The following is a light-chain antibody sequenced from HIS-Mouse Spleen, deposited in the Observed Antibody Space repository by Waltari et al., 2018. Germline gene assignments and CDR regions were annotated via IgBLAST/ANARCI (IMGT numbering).Light chain of an antibody. V-gene: IGLV3-10*01. Sequence: SYELTQPPSVSVSPEQTARLTCSGDALPTKYAYWYQRKSGQASVLVIYEDSKRPSGIPERFSGSSSGTMATLTISGAQVEDEADYYCYSTDSSGNHRVFGGGTKLTVL. CDR2: EDS. J-gene: IGLJ2*01. CDR3: YSTDSSGNHRV. CDR1: ALPTKY.